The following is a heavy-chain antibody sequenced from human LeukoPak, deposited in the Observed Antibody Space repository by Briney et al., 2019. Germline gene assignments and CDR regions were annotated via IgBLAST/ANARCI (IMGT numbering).Heavy chain of an antibody. CDR2: INTDGSST. Sequence: GGSLRLSCAASGFTFSSYWMHWVRQAPGKGLVWVSGINTDGSSTSYADSVKGRFTLSRDNAKNTLYLQMNSLRDEDTDVYHCARDRKSSGLPFDYWGQGTLVTVSS. D-gene: IGHD6-19*01. J-gene: IGHJ4*02. CDR1: GFTFSSYW. CDR3: ARDRKSSGLPFDY. V-gene: IGHV3-74*01.